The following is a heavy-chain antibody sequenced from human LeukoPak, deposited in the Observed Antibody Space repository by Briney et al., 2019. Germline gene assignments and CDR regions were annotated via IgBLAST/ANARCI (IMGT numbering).Heavy chain of an antibody. D-gene: IGHD3-10*01. CDR2: ISYSGST. CDR1: GASISSGSYY. V-gene: IGHV4-61*01. Sequence: SETLSLTCTVSGASISSGSYYWSWIRQPPGKGLEWIGYISYSGSTDYNPSLKSRVTISLDTPKNQFSLKLSSVTAADTALYYCARGKYYYGSVTYYPFDYWGQGTLVTVSS. J-gene: IGHJ4*02. CDR3: ARGKYYYGSVTYYPFDY.